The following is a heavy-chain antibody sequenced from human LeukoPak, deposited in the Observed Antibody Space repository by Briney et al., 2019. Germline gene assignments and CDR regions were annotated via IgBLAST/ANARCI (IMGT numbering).Heavy chain of an antibody. CDR1: GYLFTNYG. CDR2: ISGYNDNA. V-gene: IGHV1-18*01. Sequence: ASVKVSCKASGYLFTNYGISWVRQAPGQGLEWVGWISGYNDNAHYAQKLQGRVTMTRETSTSTVYMELRSLSSDDTAIYYCXXDGNDVMDYWGQGTQVTVSS. CDR3: XXDGNDVMDY. D-gene: IGHD1-1*01. J-gene: IGHJ4*02.